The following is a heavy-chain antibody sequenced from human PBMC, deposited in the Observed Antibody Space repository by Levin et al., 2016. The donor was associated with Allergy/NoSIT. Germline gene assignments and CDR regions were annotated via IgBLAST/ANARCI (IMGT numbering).Heavy chain of an antibody. CDR1: GYTFTGYY. CDR3: ARARGTGFYYYGSGSYYNQLTPVDY. D-gene: IGHD3-10*01. J-gene: IGHJ4*02. V-gene: IGHV1-2*02. CDR2: INPNSGGT. Sequence: ASVKVSCKASGYTFTGYYMHWVRQAPGQGLEWMGWINPNSGGTNYAQKFQGRVTMTRDTSISTAYMELSRLRSDDTAVYYCARARGTGFYYYGSGSYYNQLTPVDYWGQGTLVTVSS.